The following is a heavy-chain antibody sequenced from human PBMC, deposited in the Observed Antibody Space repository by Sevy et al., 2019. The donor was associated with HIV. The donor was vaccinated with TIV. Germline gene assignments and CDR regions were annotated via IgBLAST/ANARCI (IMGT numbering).Heavy chain of an antibody. Sequence: GGSLRLSCAASGFTFSNYDMHWVRQTPGKGLEWVALIRSRGDNQYYADSVKGRFTVSRDNSKNTLYLLMNSLRGEDTAVYCCSRESIDYNIPFEYWGQGTLVTVSS. V-gene: IGHV3-30*02. CDR1: GFTFSNYD. J-gene: IGHJ4*02. CDR2: IRSRGDNQ. D-gene: IGHD1-20*01. CDR3: SRESIDYNIPFEY.